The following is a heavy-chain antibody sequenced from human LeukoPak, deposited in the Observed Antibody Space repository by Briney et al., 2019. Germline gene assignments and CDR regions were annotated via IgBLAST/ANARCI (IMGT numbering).Heavy chain of an antibody. V-gene: IGHV3-66*02. CDR3: ARNAYRSGWYNWFDP. Sequence: PGRSLRLSCATSGFTFSDYYMTWVRQAPGKGLEWVSLIYSGGSTYYAASVQGRFTISRDNSKTKLYLQMNSLRPEDTAMYYCARNAYRSGWYNWFDPWGQGTLVTVSS. J-gene: IGHJ5*02. CDR2: IYSGGST. D-gene: IGHD6-19*01. CDR1: GFTFSDYY.